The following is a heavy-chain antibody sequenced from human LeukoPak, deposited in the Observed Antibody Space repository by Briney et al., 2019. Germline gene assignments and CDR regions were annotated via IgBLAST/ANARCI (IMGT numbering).Heavy chain of an antibody. CDR2: IYYSGST. CDR1: GGSISSGDYY. Sequence: SQTLSLTCTVSGGSISSGDYYWSWLRQPPGKGLEWIGYIYYSGSTYYNPSLKSRVTISVDTSKNQFSLKLSSVTAADTAVYYCARDMYDSSGYRYFDYWGQGTLVTVSS. J-gene: IGHJ4*02. V-gene: IGHV4-30-4*08. CDR3: ARDMYDSSGYRYFDY. D-gene: IGHD3-22*01.